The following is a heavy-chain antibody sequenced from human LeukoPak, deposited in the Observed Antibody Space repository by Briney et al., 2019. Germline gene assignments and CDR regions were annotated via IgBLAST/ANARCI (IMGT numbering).Heavy chain of an antibody. CDR1: GGTFSNYA. J-gene: IGHJ4*02. CDR2: ISAYNGNT. CDR3: ARTLAGTDY. D-gene: IGHD6-19*01. V-gene: IGHV1-18*01. Sequence: ASVKVSCKASGGTFSNYAISWVRQAPGQGLEWMGWISAYNGNTNYAQKLQGRVTMTTDTSTSTAYMELRSLRSDDTAVYYCARTLAGTDYWGQGTLVTVSS.